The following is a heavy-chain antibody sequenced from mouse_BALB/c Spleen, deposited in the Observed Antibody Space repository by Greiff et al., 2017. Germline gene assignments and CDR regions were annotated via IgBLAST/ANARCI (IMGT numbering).Heavy chain of an antibody. CDR2: IDPANGNT. D-gene: IGHD2-3*01. Sequence: VHVKQSGAELVKPGASVKLSCTASGFNIKDTYMHWVKQRPEQGLEWIGRIDPANGNTKYDPKFQGKATITADTSSNTAYLQLSSLTSEDTAVYYCASDDGYYYAMDYWGQGTSVTVSS. CDR3: ASDDGYYYAMDY. CDR1: GFNIKDTY. V-gene: IGHV14-3*02. J-gene: IGHJ4*01.